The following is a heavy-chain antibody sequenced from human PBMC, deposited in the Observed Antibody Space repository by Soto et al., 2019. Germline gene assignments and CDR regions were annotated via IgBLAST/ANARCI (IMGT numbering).Heavy chain of an antibody. CDR2: ISAYNGNT. CDR1: GYTFTNFG. Sequence: QVQLVQSGAEVKKPGASVKVSCKASGYTFTNFGISWVRQAPGQGLEWMGWISAYNGNTNYAQKFQGRVTMTTGASMSRAYMEVRSLRFDDPAVYYSARGGTPIDYWGQGTLVTVSS. V-gene: IGHV1-18*01. J-gene: IGHJ4*02. D-gene: IGHD3-16*01. CDR3: ARGGTPIDY.